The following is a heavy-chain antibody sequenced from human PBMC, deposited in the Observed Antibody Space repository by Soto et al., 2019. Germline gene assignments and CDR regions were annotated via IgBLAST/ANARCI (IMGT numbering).Heavy chain of an antibody. Sequence: AASVKVSCKASGCTFTGYYIHWVGQAPLRVLEWMGCINPNSGGTNYAQKFQGRVTMTRDTSISTDYMELSRLRSDDTAVYYCARGSSIAARPGGDWGQGTLVTVSS. D-gene: IGHD6-6*01. CDR3: ARGSSIAARPGGD. V-gene: IGHV1-2*02. CDR1: GCTFTGYY. J-gene: IGHJ4*02. CDR2: INPNSGGT.